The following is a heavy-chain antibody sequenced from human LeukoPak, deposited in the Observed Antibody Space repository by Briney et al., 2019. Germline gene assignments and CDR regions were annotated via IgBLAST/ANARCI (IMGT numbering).Heavy chain of an antibody. CDR2: IYYSGST. D-gene: IGHD2-2*01. Sequence: PSETLSLTCTVSGGSISSYYWSWIRQFPGKGLEWIGYIYYSGSTNYNPSLKSRVTISVDTSKNQFSLKLSSVTAADTAVYYCASRAPCSTSCSSAFDIWGQGTMVTVSS. J-gene: IGHJ3*02. CDR3: ASRAPCSTSCSSAFDI. CDR1: GGSISSYY. V-gene: IGHV4-59*01.